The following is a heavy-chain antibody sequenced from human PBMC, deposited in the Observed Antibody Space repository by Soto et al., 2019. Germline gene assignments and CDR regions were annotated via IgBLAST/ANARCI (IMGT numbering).Heavy chain of an antibody. CDR3: AREGYSYGRHYYFDY. J-gene: IGHJ4*02. Sequence: EVQLVESGGGLVQPGGSLRLSCAASGFTFSSYWMHWVRQAPGKGLVWVSRINSDGSSTSYADSVKGRFTISRDNAKNTLYLQMNSPRAEDTAVYYCAREGYSYGRHYYFDYWGQGTLVTVSS. CDR1: GFTFSSYW. V-gene: IGHV3-74*01. D-gene: IGHD5-18*01. CDR2: INSDGSST.